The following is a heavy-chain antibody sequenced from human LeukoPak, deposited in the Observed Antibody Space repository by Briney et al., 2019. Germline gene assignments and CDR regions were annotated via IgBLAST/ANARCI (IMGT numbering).Heavy chain of an antibody. CDR1: GGSVTSGGFY. Sequence: SETVSLTCSVSGGSVTSGGFYWGWLRQPPGKGPEWIACIYYTGSTYYNPSLQSRVTISIDTSKNQFSLRLTSVTATDTAVYHCARHSGSGSLSRPFDPWGQGTLVTVSS. CDR3: ARHSGSGSLSRPFDP. D-gene: IGHD3-10*01. CDR2: IYYTGST. V-gene: IGHV4-39*01. J-gene: IGHJ5*02.